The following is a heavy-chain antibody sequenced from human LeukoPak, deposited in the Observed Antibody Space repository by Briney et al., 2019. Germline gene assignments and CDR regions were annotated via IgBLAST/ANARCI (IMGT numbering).Heavy chain of an antibody. V-gene: IGHV3-23*01. CDR3: TRGSYYFNS. CDR2: ISGSGGST. Sequence: GGSLRLSCAASGFTFSSYAMSWVRQAAGKGLEWVSAISGSGGSTYYADSVKGRLTISRDNSKNTLHLQMNSLRVEDTAVYYCTRGSYYFNSWGQGTLLTVPS. J-gene: IGHJ4*02. CDR1: GFTFSSYA.